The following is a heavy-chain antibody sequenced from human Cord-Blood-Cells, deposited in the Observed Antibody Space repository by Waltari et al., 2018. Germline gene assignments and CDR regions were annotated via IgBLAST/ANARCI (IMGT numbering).Heavy chain of an antibody. Sequence: EVQLVESGGGLVKPGGSLRLSCAASGFTFSNAWMSWVRQAPGKGLEWVCRIKSKTDGGTTDYAAPVKGRFTISRDDSKNTLYLQMNSLKTEDTAVYYCTPGGYYFDYWGQGTLVTVSS. CDR3: TPGGYYFDY. CDR2: IKSKTDGGTT. CDR1: GFTFSNAW. D-gene: IGHD1-26*01. V-gene: IGHV3-15*01. J-gene: IGHJ4*02.